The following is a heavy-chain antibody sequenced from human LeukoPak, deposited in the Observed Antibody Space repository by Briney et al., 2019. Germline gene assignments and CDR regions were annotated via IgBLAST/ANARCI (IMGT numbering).Heavy chain of an antibody. Sequence: ASVKXSXKASGYTFTSYGISWVRQAPGQGLEWXGWISAYNGNTNYAQKLQGRVTMTTDTSTSTAYMELRSLRSDDTAVYYCARDYYDFWSGKGYWGQGTLVTVSS. J-gene: IGHJ4*02. CDR1: GYTFTSYG. D-gene: IGHD3-3*01. CDR3: ARDYYDFWSGKGY. V-gene: IGHV1-18*01. CDR2: ISAYNGNT.